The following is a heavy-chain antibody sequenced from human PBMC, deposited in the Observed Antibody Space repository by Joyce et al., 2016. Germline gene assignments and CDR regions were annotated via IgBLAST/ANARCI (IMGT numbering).Heavy chain of an antibody. Sequence: QVHLQESGPGLVKPSETLSLTCTVSGDSVTSLFWNWIRRPPGKGLEWVAHISSTGSTKYNPSLKSRATISLDAPRNQFSLKLTSVTAADTAIYYCARDGGYYFDYWGQGTLVAVSS. CDR3: ARDGGYYFDY. D-gene: IGHD3-16*01. CDR2: ISSTGST. CDR1: GDSVTSLF. V-gene: IGHV4-59*02. J-gene: IGHJ4*02.